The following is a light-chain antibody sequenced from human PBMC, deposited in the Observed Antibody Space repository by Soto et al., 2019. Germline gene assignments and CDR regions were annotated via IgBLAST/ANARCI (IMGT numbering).Light chain of an antibody. CDR2: DVN. CDR3: SSYTTSNTEV. V-gene: IGLV2-14*01. CDR1: SSDVGGYDY. J-gene: IGLJ3*02. Sequence: QSALTQPASVSGSPGQSIAISCTGTSSDVGGYDYVSWYQQHPGKAPKLIIYDVNNRPSGVPARFSGSKSGNTASLTISGLQAEDEADYYCSSYTTSNTEVFGGGTKLTVL.